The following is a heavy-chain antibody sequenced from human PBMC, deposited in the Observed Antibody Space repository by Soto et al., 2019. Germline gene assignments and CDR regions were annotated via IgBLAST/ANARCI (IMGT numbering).Heavy chain of an antibody. CDR2: ITPNSGGT. D-gene: IGHD2-2*01. V-gene: IGHV1-2*02. CDR3: ARDRAIGYCSSTSCLNWFDP. CDR1: GYTFTGYY. Sequence: ASVKVSCKASGYTFTGYYMHWVRQAPGQGRVWMGWITPNSGGTNYAQTFQGRVTMTRDTSISTAYMELSRLRSDDTAVYYCARDRAIGYCSSTSCLNWFDPWGQGTLVTVSS. J-gene: IGHJ5*02.